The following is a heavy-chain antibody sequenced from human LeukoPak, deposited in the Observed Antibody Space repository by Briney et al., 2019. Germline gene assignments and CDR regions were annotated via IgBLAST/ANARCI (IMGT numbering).Heavy chain of an antibody. D-gene: IGHD1-26*01. V-gene: IGHV3-21*04. CDR2: ISSSSSYI. J-gene: IGHJ3*02. CDR3: ARGGSYLSAFDI. Sequence: NPWGSLRLSCAASGFTFSSYSMNWVRQAPGKGLEWVSSISSSSSYIYYADSVKGRFTISRDNSKNTLYLQMNSLRAEDTAVYYCARGGSYLSAFDIWGQGTMVTVSS. CDR1: GFTFSSYS.